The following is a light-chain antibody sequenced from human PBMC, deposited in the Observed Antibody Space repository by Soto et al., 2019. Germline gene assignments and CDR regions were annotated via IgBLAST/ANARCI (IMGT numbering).Light chain of an antibody. V-gene: IGKV3-11*01. Sequence: EIVLTQSPATLSLSPGARATLSCRASQSVSSYLAWYQQKPGQAPRLLIYDASNRTTGIPARFSGSGSGTDFTLTISSLEPEDVAVYYCQQRRNWPPTFGGGTTVEIK. CDR2: DAS. J-gene: IGKJ4*01. CDR1: QSVSSY. CDR3: QQRRNWPPT.